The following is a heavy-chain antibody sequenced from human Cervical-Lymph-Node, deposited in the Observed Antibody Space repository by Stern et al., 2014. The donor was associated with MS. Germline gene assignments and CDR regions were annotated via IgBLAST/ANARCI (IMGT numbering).Heavy chain of an antibody. V-gene: IGHV3-30*18. CDR3: AKDEGSGGEWLRLEGGACDF. CDR2: ISFDGRHK. D-gene: IGHD5-12*01. Sequence: VQLVESGGGVVQPGGSLRLSCGASGFTFNNYGMHWVRQAPGKGLEWEAVISFDGRHKYYADAVKGRFTISRDNSNKMVYLQMNSLRAEDTAVYYCAKDEGSGGEWLRLEGGACDFWGQGTVVPVSS. CDR1: GFTFNNYG. J-gene: IGHJ3*01.